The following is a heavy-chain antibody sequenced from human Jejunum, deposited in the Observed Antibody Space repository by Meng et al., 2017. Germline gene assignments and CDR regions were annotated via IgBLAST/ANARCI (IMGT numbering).Heavy chain of an antibody. V-gene: IGHV4-34*01. Sequence: QVHLQQWGAGLLKSSGTLSLPCAVYGGSLTGYYWSWIRQAPEKGLEYIGDIHFSGTTTYMPSLRSRLTLSVDTSNNHFSLKLNSVTAADTATYYCVRRRSGASSLFDLWGPGTLVTVSS. J-gene: IGHJ5*02. CDR3: VRRRSGASSLFDL. CDR1: GGSLTGYY. CDR2: IHFSGTT. D-gene: IGHD2-15*01.